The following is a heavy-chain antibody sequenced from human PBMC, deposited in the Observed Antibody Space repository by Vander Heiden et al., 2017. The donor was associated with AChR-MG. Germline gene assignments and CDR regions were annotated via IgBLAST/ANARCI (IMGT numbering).Heavy chain of an antibody. D-gene: IGHD6-19*01. V-gene: IGHV3-43D*04. Sequence: EVQLVESGGVVVQPGGSLRLSCAASGFTFDDYAMHWVRQAPGKGLEWVSLISWDGGSTYYADSVKGRFTISRDNSKNSLYLQMNSLRAEDTALYYCAKDGIGRGWLVTSGYYFDYWGQGTLVTVS. CDR2: ISWDGGST. CDR1: GFTFDDYA. CDR3: AKDGIGRGWLVTSGYYFDY. J-gene: IGHJ4*02.